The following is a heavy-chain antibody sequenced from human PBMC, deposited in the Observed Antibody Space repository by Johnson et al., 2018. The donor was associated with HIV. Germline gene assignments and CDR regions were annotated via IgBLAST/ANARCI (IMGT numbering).Heavy chain of an antibody. CDR1: GFTFSSYA. J-gene: IGHJ3*02. V-gene: IGHV3-23*04. CDR2: ISGSGGST. CDR3: AKDYYYDSSGYFLTCAFDI. Sequence: MQLVESGGGLVQPGVSLRLSCAASGFTFSSYAMSWVRQVPGKGLEWVSAISGSGGSTYYADSVKGRFTISRDNSKNTLYLQMNSLRAEDTAVYYCAKDYYYDSSGYFLTCAFDIWGQGTMVTVSS. D-gene: IGHD3-22*01.